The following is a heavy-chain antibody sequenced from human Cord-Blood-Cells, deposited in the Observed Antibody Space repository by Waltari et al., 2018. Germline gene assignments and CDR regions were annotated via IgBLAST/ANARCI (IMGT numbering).Heavy chain of an antibody. CDR1: GYTLTALS. CDR2: FDPEDGET. V-gene: IGHV1-24*01. Sequence: QVQLVQSGAEGTKPGASVKVSCKVSGYTLTALSIHWVRQAPGKGLEWMGGFDPEDGETIYAQKFQGRVTMTEDTSTDTAYMELSSLRSEDTAVYYCATRSGSSSERGDYWGQGTLVTVSS. CDR3: ATRSGSSSERGDY. D-gene: IGHD6-6*01. J-gene: IGHJ4*02.